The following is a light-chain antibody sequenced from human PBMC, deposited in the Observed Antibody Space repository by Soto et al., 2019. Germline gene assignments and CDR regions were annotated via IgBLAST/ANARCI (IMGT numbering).Light chain of an antibody. J-gene: IGLJ2*01. Sequence: NFMLTQPHSVSESPGKTVTISCTRSSGSIASNYVQWYQQRPGSAPTTVIYEDNQRPSGVPDRLSGSIDSSSNSASLTISGLKTEDEADYYCQSYDSSNRVFGGGTKLTVL. V-gene: IGLV6-57*04. CDR2: EDN. CDR3: QSYDSSNRV. CDR1: SGSIASNY.